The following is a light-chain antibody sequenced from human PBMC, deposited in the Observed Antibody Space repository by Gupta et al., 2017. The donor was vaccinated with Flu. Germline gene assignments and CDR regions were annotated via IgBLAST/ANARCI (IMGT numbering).Light chain of an antibody. V-gene: IGLV3-19*01. CDR3: SCRASSGKHLTL. Sequence: ALGQTVRITCQGDSLRNYYASWFQQKPGQAPVLVVYGKNKRPSGIPDRFSGSSSGNIASLTIAGAQAEDEADFYCSCRASSGKHLTLFGGGTRLTVL. CDR1: SLRNYY. CDR2: GKN. J-gene: IGLJ2*01.